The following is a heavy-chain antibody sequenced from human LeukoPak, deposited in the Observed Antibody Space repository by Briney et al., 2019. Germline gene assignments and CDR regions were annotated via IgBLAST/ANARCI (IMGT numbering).Heavy chain of an antibody. CDR1: GGTFSGYA. V-gene: IGHV1-69*05. D-gene: IGHD1-26*01. CDR3: AFHTLGRIVGALDYFDY. CDR2: IIPIFGTA. Sequence: ASVKVSCKASGGTFSGYAISWVRQAPGQGLEWMGRIIPIFGTANYAQKFQGRVTITTDESTSTAYMELSSLRSEDTAVYYCAFHTLGRIVGALDYFDYWGQETLVTVSS. J-gene: IGHJ4*02.